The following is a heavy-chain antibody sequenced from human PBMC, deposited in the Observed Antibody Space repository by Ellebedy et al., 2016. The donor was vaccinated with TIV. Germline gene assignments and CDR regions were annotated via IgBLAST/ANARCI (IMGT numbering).Heavy chain of an antibody. CDR2: INPKSGDT. CDR3: ASGAMSYSSSSSFDY. V-gene: IGHV1-2*02. D-gene: IGHD6-6*01. Sequence: ASVKVSCKASRYTFSAFYIHWVRQAPGQGLEWMGWINPKSGDTEYAQRFQGRVTLTKDTSITSAHMELSSLKSDDAAIYFCASGAMSYSSSSSFDYWGQGTLVTVSS. J-gene: IGHJ4*02. CDR1: RYTFSAFY.